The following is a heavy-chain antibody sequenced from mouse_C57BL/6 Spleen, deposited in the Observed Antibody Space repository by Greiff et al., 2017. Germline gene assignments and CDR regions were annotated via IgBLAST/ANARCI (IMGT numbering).Heavy chain of an antibody. CDR3: ARPGGVTKRYFDV. J-gene: IGHJ1*03. Sequence: QVQLQQPGAELVRPGSSVKLSCKASGYTFTSYWMHWVKQRPIQGLEWIGNIDPSDSETHYNQKFKDKATLTVDKSSSTAYMQLSSLTSEDSAVYYGARPGGVTKRYFDVWGTGTTVTVSS. CDR1: GYTFTSYW. CDR2: IDPSDSET. V-gene: IGHV1-52*01. D-gene: IGHD2-2*01.